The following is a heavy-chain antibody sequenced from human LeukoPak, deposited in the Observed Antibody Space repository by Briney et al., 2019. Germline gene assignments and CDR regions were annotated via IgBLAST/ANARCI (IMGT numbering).Heavy chain of an antibody. CDR3: ARSYGSGSYFDY. D-gene: IGHD3-10*01. CDR2: IYHSGST. CDR1: GSSISSSNW. V-gene: IGHV4-4*02. Sequence: PSETLSLTCAVSGSSISSSNWWSWVRQPPGKGLEWIGEIYHSGSTNYNPSLKSRVTISVDTSKNQFSLKLRSVTTADTAVYYCARSYGSGSYFDYWGQGTLVTVSS. J-gene: IGHJ4*02.